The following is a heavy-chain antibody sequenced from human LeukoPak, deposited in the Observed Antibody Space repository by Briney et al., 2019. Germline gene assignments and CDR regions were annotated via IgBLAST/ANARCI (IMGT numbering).Heavy chain of an antibody. CDR3: ARGKFFDI. J-gene: IGHJ3*02. CDR2: ISDDGTNR. CDR1: GFTFSSYP. Sequence: GGSLRLSCEASGFTFSSYPMDWVRQAPGKGLEWVAIISDDGTNRYYADSVKGRFTISRDDSNNTVYLQMNCLRVDDTAIYFCARGKFFDIWGQGTMVTVSS. V-gene: IGHV3-30-3*01.